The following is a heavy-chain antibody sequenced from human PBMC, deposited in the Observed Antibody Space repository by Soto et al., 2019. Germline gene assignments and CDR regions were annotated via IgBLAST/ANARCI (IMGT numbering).Heavy chain of an antibody. CDR1: GFTFSDYY. Sequence: PGGSLRLSCAASGFTFSDYYMSWIRQAPGKGLEWVSYISSSSSYTNYADSVKGRFTISRDNAKNSLYLQMNSLRAEDTAVYYCARASATAYYYYGMDVWGQGTTVTVSS. CDR2: ISSSSSYT. V-gene: IGHV3-11*05. CDR3: ARASATAYYYYGMDV. J-gene: IGHJ6*02.